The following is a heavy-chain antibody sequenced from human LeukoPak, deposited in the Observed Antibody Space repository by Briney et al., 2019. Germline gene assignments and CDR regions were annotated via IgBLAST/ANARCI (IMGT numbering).Heavy chain of an antibody. D-gene: IGHD3-16*01. V-gene: IGHV3-48*04. CDR3: ARDGRGGVSGYFDY. J-gene: IGHJ4*02. CDR2: ISSSSSTI. CDR1: GFTFSSYG. Sequence: GGSLRLSRAASGFTFSSYGMNWVRQAPGKGLEWVSYISSSSSTIYYADSVKGRFTISRDNAKNSLYLQMNSLRAEDTAVYYCARDGRGGVSGYFDYWGQGTLVTVSS.